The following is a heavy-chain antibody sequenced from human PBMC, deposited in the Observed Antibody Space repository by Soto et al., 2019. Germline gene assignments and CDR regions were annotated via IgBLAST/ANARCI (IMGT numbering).Heavy chain of an antibody. CDR2: MNPNSGNT. J-gene: IGHJ5*02. D-gene: IGHD2-8*01. CDR3: ASQRVYATYNWFDP. V-gene: IGHV1-8*01. CDR1: GYTFTSYD. Sequence: VSVKVSCKASGYTFTSYDINWVRQATGQGLEWMGWMNPNSGNTGYAQKFQGRVTMTRNTSISTAYMELSSLRSEDTAVYYCASQRVYATYNWFDPWGQGTLVTVSS.